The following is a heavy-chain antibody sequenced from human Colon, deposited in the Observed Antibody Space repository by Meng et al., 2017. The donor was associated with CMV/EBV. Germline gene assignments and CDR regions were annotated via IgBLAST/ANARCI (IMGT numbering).Heavy chain of an antibody. D-gene: IGHD6-13*01. V-gene: IGHV3-23*03. J-gene: IGHJ5*02. CDR2: IYSGGSRT. CDR3: AKVGSSSSLNWFDP. CDR1: GFTFSSYA. Sequence: SCATSGFTFSSYAMSWVRQAPGKGLEWVSLIYSGGSRTYYADSVKGRFTISRDNSKNTLYLQMNSLRAEDTAVYYCAKVGSSSSLNWFDPWGQGTLVTVSS.